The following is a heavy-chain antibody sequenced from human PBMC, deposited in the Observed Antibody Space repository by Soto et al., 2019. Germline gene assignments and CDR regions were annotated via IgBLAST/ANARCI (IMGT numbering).Heavy chain of an antibody. CDR1: GFSFSNYA. V-gene: IGHV3-23*01. D-gene: IGHD6-6*01. CDR3: AKEYSTSFDY. J-gene: IGHJ4*02. CDR2: ISAGGSNT. Sequence: PEGSLRLSCAASGFSFSNYAMNWVRQAPGKGLEWVSAISAGGSNTNYADSVKGRFTISSDNSKNTLYLQMNGLRADDTAVYYCAKEYSTSFDYWGQGTPVTVSS.